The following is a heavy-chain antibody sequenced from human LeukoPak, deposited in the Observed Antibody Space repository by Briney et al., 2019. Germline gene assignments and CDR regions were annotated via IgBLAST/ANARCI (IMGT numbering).Heavy chain of an antibody. D-gene: IGHD3-16*01. J-gene: IGHJ3*02. V-gene: IGHV4-39*07. CDR1: GGSISSSSYY. CDR3: AREGGLLGDAFDI. CDR2: IYYSGST. Sequence: PSETLSLTCTVSGGSISSSSYYWGWIRQPPGKGLEGIGSIYYSGSTYYNPSLKSRVTISVHTSKNPFSLKLSSVTAADTAVYYCAREGGLLGDAFDIWGQGTMVTVSS.